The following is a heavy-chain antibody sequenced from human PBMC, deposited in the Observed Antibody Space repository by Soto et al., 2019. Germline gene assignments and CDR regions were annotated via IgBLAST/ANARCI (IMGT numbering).Heavy chain of an antibody. CDR3: ARHKSAAAALIDY. Sequence: PGESLKISCKGSGYSFTIYWIGWVLQMPGKGLEWMGIIYPGDSDTRYSPSFQGQVTISADKSISTAYLQWSSLKASDTAMYYCARHKSAAAALIDYWGQGTLVTVSS. CDR1: GYSFTIYW. D-gene: IGHD6-13*01. V-gene: IGHV5-51*01. CDR2: IYPGDSDT. J-gene: IGHJ4*02.